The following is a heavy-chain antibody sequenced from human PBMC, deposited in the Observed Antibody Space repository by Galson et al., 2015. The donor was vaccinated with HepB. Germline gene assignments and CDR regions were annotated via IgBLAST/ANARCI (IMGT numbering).Heavy chain of an antibody. Sequence: SLRLSCATSGFTFGDFAMIWFRQAPGKGLEWIGFIRNKAYGERTEYAASVKGRFTISRDDSKANAYLQMNSLKFEDTAVYYCTRDKMFWSGYLFDSWGQGTLVTVSS. V-gene: IGHV3-49*03. CDR2: IRNKAYGERT. CDR1: GFTFGDFA. D-gene: IGHD3-3*01. CDR3: TRDKMFWSGYLFDS. J-gene: IGHJ4*02.